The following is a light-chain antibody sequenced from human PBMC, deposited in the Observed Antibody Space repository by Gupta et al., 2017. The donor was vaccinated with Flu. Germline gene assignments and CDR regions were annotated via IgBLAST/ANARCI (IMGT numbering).Light chain of an antibody. V-gene: IGKV1-33*01. CDR2: DAS. CDR1: QDITDY. Sequence: DIQMTQSPPSLSAFVGARVTITCQASQDITDYLNWYQQRPGKAPKLLIHDASYLETGVPSRFSVSGSGTDFIFTISSLQPEDIGTYYCQQYDTFPLTFGGGTKVEI. CDR3: QQYDTFPLT. J-gene: IGKJ4*01.